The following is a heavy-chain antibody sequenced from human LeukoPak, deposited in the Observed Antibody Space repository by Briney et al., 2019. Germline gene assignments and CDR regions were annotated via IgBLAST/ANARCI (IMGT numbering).Heavy chain of an antibody. J-gene: IGHJ4*02. D-gene: IGHD1-26*01. CDR2: INPNSGGT. CDR1: GYTFTGYY. V-gene: IGHV1-2*02. Sequence: ASVKVSCKASGYTFTGYYMHWVRQAPGQGLEWMGWINPNSGGTNYAQKFQGRVTMTRDTSISTANMELSRLRSDDTAVYYCARGKSGSYYVSDYYFDYWGQGTLVTVSS. CDR3: ARGKSGSYYVSDYYFDY.